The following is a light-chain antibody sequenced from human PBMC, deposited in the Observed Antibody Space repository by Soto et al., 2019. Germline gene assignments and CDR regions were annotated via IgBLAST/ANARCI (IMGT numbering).Light chain of an antibody. V-gene: IGKV3-20*01. CDR1: QSISSNY. CDR3: QQYGSWT. CDR2: GAS. Sequence: IVLTQSPGTLSLSPGERATLSCRASQSISSNYLAWYQQKPGQAPRLLIYGASSRAIGIPDRFSGSGSGTDFTLTISRLEPEDSAIYYCQQYGSWTFGQGTKVEIK. J-gene: IGKJ1*01.